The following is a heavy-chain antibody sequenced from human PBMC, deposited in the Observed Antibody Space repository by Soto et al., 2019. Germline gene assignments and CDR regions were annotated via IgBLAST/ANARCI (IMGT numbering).Heavy chain of an antibody. V-gene: IGHV4-61*01. CDR3: ARGLYVEADWIHLWLDY. CDR2: IYYSGST. CDR1: GGSVSSGSYY. Sequence: SETLSLTCTVSGGSVSSGSYYWSWIRQPPGKGLEWFGHIYYSGSTNYNPSLKSRVTISVDTSKNQFSLKLSSVTAPDTVVYHCARGLYVEADWIHLWLDYWGQGTLVTRLL. J-gene: IGHJ4*02. D-gene: IGHD5-18*01.